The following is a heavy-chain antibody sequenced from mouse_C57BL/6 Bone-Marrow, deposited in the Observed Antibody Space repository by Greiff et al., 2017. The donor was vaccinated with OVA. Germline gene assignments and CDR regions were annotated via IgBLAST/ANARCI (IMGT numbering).Heavy chain of an antibody. CDR3: ARNEDFWFAY. V-gene: IGHV2-2*01. Sequence: QVQLKESGPGLVQPSQSLSITCTVSGFSFTSYGVHWVRQSPGKGLEWLGVIWSGGSTDYNAAFISRLSISKDNSKSQVFFKMNRLQADDTAIYYCARNEDFWFAYWGQGTLVTVSA. CDR2: IWSGGST. CDR1: GFSFTSYG. J-gene: IGHJ3*01.